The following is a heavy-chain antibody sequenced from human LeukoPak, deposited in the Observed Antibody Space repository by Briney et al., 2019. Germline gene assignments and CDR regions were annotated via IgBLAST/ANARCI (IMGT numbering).Heavy chain of an antibody. D-gene: IGHD3-9*01. CDR2: INHSGST. CDR3: ARGSGDDILTGYYFDY. Sequence: KASETLSLTCAVYGGSFSGYYWSWIRQPPGKGLEWIGEINHSGSTNYNPSLKSRVTISVDTSENQFSLKLSSVTAADTAVYYCARGSGDDILTGYYFDYWGQGTLVTVSS. J-gene: IGHJ4*02. CDR1: GGSFSGYY. V-gene: IGHV4-34*01.